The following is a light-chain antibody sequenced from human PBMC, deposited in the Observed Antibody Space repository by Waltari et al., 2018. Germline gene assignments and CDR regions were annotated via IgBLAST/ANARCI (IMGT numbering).Light chain of an antibody. Sequence: EIVMMQSPGTLFASPGERGILACRASQSVGSNLSWFQQKPGQAPRLLIYGASTRATDVPGTFSGSGSGRVFTLTISSLQSEDFALYYCQQYYNWPRTFGQGTKVEIK. CDR2: GAS. CDR1: QSVGSN. J-gene: IGKJ1*01. CDR3: QQYYNWPRT. V-gene: IGKV3-15*01.